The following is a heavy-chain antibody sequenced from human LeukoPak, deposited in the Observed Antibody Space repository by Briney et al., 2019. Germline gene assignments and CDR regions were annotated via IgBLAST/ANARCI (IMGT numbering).Heavy chain of an antibody. D-gene: IGHD1-26*01. CDR1: GFTFSSYW. Sequence: GGSLRLSCAASGFTFSSYWMHWVRQAPGKGLVWVSRINSDGSSTSYADSVKGRFTVSRDNAKNMLYLQMNSLRAEDTAVYYCARVPKWELLDAFDIWGQGTMVTVSS. V-gene: IGHV3-74*01. J-gene: IGHJ3*02. CDR3: ARVPKWELLDAFDI. CDR2: INSDGSST.